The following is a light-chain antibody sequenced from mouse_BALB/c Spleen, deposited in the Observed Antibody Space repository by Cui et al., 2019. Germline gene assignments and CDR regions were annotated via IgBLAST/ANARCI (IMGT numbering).Light chain of an antibody. CDR1: SSVSY. J-gene: IGKJ1*01. V-gene: IGKV4-55*01. Sequence: QIVLTQSPAIIAASPGEKVTMTCSASSSVSYMYWYQQKPRSSPKPLIYDTSNLASGVPVRFSGSGSGTSYSLTISRMEAEDAATYYCQQWSSYPRTFGGGTKLEIK. CDR3: QQWSSYPRT. CDR2: DTS.